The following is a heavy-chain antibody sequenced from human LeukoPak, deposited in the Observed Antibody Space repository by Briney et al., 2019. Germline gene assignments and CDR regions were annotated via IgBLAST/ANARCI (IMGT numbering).Heavy chain of an antibody. J-gene: IGHJ3*02. V-gene: IGHV3-23*01. CDR1: GFTFSTYA. CDR3: AKDSSGYLSAFDI. Sequence: PGGSLRLSCVASGFTFSTYAMTWVRQTPGKGLEWVSGISGSGGSTYYADSVKGRFTISRDNSKNTLYLQMNSLRAEDTALYYCAKDSSGYLSAFDIWGQGTMVTVSS. D-gene: IGHD3-22*01. CDR2: ISGSGGST.